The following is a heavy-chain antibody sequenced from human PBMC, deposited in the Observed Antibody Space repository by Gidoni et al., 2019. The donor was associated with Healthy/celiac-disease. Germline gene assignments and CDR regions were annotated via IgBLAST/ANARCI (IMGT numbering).Heavy chain of an antibody. V-gene: IGHV3-13*01. CDR2: IGTAGDT. CDR3: ARGPGVVTLTNFDY. Sequence: EVQLVESVGGLVQPGGSLRLSCAASGFTFSSYDMHWVRQATGKGLEWVSAIGTAGDTYYPGSVKGRFTISRENAKNSLYLQMNSLRAGDTAVYYCARGPGVVTLTNFDYWGQGTLVTVSS. CDR1: GFTFSSYD. J-gene: IGHJ4*02. D-gene: IGHD2-21*02.